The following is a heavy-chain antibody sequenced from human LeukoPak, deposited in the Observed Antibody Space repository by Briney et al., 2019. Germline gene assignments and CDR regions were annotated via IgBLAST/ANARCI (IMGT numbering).Heavy chain of an antibody. CDR3: ARGTSIVGATDC. D-gene: IGHD1-26*01. Sequence: ASVKVSCKASGYTFTGYYMHWVRQAPGQGLEWMGWINPNSGGTNYAQKFRGRVTMTRDTSISTAYMDLSRLRSDDTVVYYCARGTSIVGATDCWGQGTLVTVSS. CDR2: INPNSGGT. J-gene: IGHJ4*02. CDR1: GYTFTGYY. V-gene: IGHV1-2*02.